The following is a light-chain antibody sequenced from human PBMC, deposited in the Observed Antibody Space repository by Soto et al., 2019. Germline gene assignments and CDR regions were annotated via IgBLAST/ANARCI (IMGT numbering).Light chain of an antibody. CDR3: SSYTSSSTLVV. Sequence: QSALTQPPSVSGSPGQSVTISCTGTSSDVGSYNRVSWYQQPPGTAPKLMIYEVSNRPSGAPDRFSGSKSGNTASLTISGLQAEDEADYYCSSYTSSSTLVVFGGGTKVTVL. CDR2: EVS. V-gene: IGLV2-18*02. J-gene: IGLJ2*01. CDR1: SSDVGSYNR.